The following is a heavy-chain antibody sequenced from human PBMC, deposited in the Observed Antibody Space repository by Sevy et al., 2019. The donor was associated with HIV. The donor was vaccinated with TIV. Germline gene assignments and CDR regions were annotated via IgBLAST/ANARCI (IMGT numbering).Heavy chain of an antibody. V-gene: IGHV1-69*13. Sequence: ASVKVSCKASGGTFSSYAISWVRQAPGQGLEWMGGLIPIFGTANYAQKFQGRVTITADESTSTAYMELSSLRSEDTAVYYCARDGRAAAGTEYFQHWGQGPLVTVSS. CDR3: ARDGRAAAGTEYFQH. CDR1: GGTFSSYA. D-gene: IGHD6-13*01. J-gene: IGHJ1*01. CDR2: LIPIFGTA.